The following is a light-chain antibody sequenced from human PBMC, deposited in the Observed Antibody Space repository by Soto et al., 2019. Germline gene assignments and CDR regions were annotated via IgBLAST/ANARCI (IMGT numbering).Light chain of an antibody. V-gene: IGKV1-39*01. CDR3: QQSFSPRLT. CDR1: QSISNY. J-gene: IGKJ1*01. Sequence: DIPMTQSPSSLSASVGDRVTITCRASQSISNYLNWYHQKPGKSPKLLIYAASSMQSGVPSRFSGSGSATDFTLTSSSLQPDDSATYYCQQSFSPRLTVGQGTKVE. CDR2: AAS.